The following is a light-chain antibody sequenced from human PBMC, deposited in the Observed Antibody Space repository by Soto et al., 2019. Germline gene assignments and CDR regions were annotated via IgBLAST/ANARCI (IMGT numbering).Light chain of an antibody. CDR1: QSVSSSY. Sequence: EIVLTQSPGTLSLSPGERATRSCRASQSVSSSYLAWYQQKPGQAPRLLIYGASSRATGTPDRFSGSGSGTDFTLTISRLEPEDFAVYYCQQYGSSPPITFGQGTRLEIK. CDR2: GAS. V-gene: IGKV3-20*01. J-gene: IGKJ5*01. CDR3: QQYGSSPPIT.